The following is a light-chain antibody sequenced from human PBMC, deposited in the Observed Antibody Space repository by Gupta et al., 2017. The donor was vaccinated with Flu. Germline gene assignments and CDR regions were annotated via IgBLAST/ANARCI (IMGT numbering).Light chain of an antibody. Sequence: SYEVTQPLSVSVSPGHTATITCSGDKLGDKYACWYQQKAGQAPVLIIYRDSKRPSGIPKRFSGSKSGNTATLNIGGTQAMDEADYYCQTWESDTFVVFGGGTKLTVL. CDR3: QTWESDTFVV. J-gene: IGLJ2*01. CDR1: KLGDKY. V-gene: IGLV3-1*01. CDR2: RDS.